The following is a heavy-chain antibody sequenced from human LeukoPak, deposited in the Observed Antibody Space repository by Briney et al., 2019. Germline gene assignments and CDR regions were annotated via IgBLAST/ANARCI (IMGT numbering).Heavy chain of an antibody. D-gene: IGHD6-13*01. CDR3: ARAYSRVAAAGQIDY. Sequence: ASVKVSCKASGYTFTSYAMHWVRQAPGQRLEWMGWINAGNGNTEYSQKFQGRVTITRDTSASTAYMELSSLRSEDTAVYYCARAYSRVAAAGQIDYWGQGTLVTVS. V-gene: IGHV1-3*01. CDR1: GYTFTSYA. CDR2: INAGNGNT. J-gene: IGHJ4*02.